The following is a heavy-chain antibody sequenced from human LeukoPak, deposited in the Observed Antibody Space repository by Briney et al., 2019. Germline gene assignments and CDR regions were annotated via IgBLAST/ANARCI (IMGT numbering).Heavy chain of an antibody. Sequence: SETLSLTCAVYGGSFSGYYWSWIRQPPGKGLEWIGEINHSGSTNYNPSLESRVTISVDTSKNQSSLKLSSVTAADTAVYYCARGRVGAYPRLITMVRGVSLDVWGQGTTLTLSS. V-gene: IGHV4-34*01. D-gene: IGHD3-10*01. CDR2: INHSGST. CDR1: GGSFSGYY. J-gene: IGHJ6*02. CDR3: ARGRVGAYPRLITMVRGVSLDV.